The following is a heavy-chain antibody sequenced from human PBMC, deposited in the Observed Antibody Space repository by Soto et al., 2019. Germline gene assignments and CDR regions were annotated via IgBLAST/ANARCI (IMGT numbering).Heavy chain of an antibody. Sequence: EVRLVQSTAEVGKPGESLKISCEASGDSFISNWIGWVRQMPGKGLEWVAIIYPADSDARYSPSFQGRVTISTDKSISTAYLQWRSLQASDTAIYYCARHAWHTADYYFDSWGQGTLVTVSS. J-gene: IGHJ4*02. V-gene: IGHV5-51*03. CDR3: ARHAWHTADYYFDS. CDR1: GDSFISNW. D-gene: IGHD2-21*01. CDR2: IYPADSDA.